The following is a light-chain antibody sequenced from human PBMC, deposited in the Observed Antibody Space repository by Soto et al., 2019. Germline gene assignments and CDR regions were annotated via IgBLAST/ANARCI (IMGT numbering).Light chain of an antibody. J-gene: IGKJ1*01. CDR3: QQYGSSPRT. V-gene: IGKV3-20*01. CDR1: QSVSSDY. Sequence: EIVLTQSPGTLSLSPGQRATLSCRASQSVSSDYLAWFQQKPGQAPRLLIYGASSRATGIPDRFSGGGSGTYCTLTISRLEPEDFAVYYCQQYGSSPRTFGQGTKVEIK. CDR2: GAS.